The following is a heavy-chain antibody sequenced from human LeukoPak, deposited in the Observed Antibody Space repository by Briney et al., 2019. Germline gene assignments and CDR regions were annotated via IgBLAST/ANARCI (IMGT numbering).Heavy chain of an antibody. J-gene: IGHJ4*02. Sequence: GGSLRLSCAASGFTFSSYSMNWVRQAPGKGLEWVSSISSSSSYIYYADSVEGRFTISRDNAKNSLYLQMNSLRAEDTTVYCCARGRAVAGTGYGYWGQGTLVTVSS. CDR1: GFTFSSYS. V-gene: IGHV3-21*01. D-gene: IGHD6-19*01. CDR2: ISSSSSYI. CDR3: ARGRAVAGTGYGY.